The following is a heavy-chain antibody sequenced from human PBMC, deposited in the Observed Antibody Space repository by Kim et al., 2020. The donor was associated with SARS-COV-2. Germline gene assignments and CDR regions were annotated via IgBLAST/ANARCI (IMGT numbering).Heavy chain of an antibody. Sequence: GGSLRLSCEASGFTFSSYAMHWVRQAPGKGLEWVAVIWYNGLNKYYVESVKGRFTISRDNSKNTVYLQMNSLRAEDTAAYFCAKDLGETATVRNYFYYYGMDVWGQGTTVTVSS. CDR3: AKDLGETATVRNYFYYYGMDV. CDR1: GFTFSSYA. V-gene: IGHV3-33*06. CDR2: IWYNGLNK. D-gene: IGHD5-18*01. J-gene: IGHJ6*02.